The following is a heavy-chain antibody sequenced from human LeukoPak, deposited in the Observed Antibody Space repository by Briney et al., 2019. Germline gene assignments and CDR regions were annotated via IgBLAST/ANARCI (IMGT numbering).Heavy chain of an antibody. CDR2: IYHSGGT. J-gene: IGHJ3*02. CDR1: GYSISSGYY. Sequence: SETLSLTCTVSGYSISSGYYWGWIRQPPGKGLEWIGSIYHSGGTYYNPSLKSRVTISVDTSKNQFSLKLSSVTAADTAVYYCASPDIVVVPAAMGLGVVTDDAFDIWGQGTMVTVSS. CDR3: ASPDIVVVPAAMGLGVVTDDAFDI. V-gene: IGHV4-38-2*02. D-gene: IGHD2-2*01.